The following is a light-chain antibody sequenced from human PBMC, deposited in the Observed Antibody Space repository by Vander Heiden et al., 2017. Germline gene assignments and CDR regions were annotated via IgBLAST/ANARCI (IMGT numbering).Light chain of an antibody. Sequence: TLSVSLGERATLPCRASRSVRNNVAWYQQKPGQAPSLLIYHSSTRAASVPARFSGSGSETEFTLTISSLQSEDFAIYYCQQYNDWPGTFGQGTKLEI. J-gene: IGKJ1*01. CDR3: QQYNDWPGT. CDR1: RSVRNN. CDR2: HSS. V-gene: IGKV3-15*01.